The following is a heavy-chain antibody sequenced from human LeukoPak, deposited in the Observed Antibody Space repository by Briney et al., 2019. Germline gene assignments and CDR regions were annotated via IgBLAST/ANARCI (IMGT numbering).Heavy chain of an antibody. Sequence: AGGSLRLSCAASGFTFSSYWMQWVRQAPGKGLVWVSRINSDGVNTAYADSVKGRFTISRDNAKNTLYVQMNSLRVEDTAVYYCARGYGDWFDPWGQGTLVTVSS. CDR1: GFTFSSYW. V-gene: IGHV3-74*01. CDR2: INSDGVNT. CDR3: ARGYGDWFDP. D-gene: IGHD4-17*01. J-gene: IGHJ5*02.